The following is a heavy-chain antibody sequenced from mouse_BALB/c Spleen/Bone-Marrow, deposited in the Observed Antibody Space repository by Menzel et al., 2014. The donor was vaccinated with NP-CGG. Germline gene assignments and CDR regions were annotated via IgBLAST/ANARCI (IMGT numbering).Heavy chain of an antibody. CDR3: ARMDRSSYAMDY. V-gene: IGHV2-2*02. D-gene: IGHD2-14*01. CDR1: GFSLTSYG. Sequence: QVQLQQSGPGLVQPSQSLSITCTVSGFSLTSYGVHWVRQSPGKGLEWLGVIWSGGSTDYNAAFKSRLSISKDNSKSQVFFKMNSPQPNDTAIYYCARMDRSSYAMDYWGQGTSVTVSS. J-gene: IGHJ4*01. CDR2: IWSGGST.